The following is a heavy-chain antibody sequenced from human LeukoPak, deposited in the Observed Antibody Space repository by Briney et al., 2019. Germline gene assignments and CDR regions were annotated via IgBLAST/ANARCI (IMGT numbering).Heavy chain of an antibody. J-gene: IGHJ3*02. Sequence: GGSLRLSCAASGFTFDDYGMSWVRQAPGKGLEWVSGINWNGGSTGYADSVKGRFTISRDNAKNSLYLQMNSLRAEDTALYYCARAQPYYYGSGTLGDAFDIWGQATMVTVSS. CDR2: INWNGGST. CDR1: GFTFDDYG. V-gene: IGHV3-20*04. D-gene: IGHD3-10*01. CDR3: ARAQPYYYGSGTLGDAFDI.